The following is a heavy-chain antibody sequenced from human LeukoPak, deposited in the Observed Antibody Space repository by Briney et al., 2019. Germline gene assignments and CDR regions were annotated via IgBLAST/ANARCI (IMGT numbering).Heavy chain of an antibody. V-gene: IGHV3-23*01. CDR2: ISGSGSGGST. CDR3: AKDHMLRYFDWLSRYYYYYYMDV. D-gene: IGHD3-9*01. J-gene: IGHJ6*03. Sequence: GGSLRLSCAASGFTFSSSAMSWVRQAPGKGLEWVSSISGSGSGGSTYYADSVKGRFTISRDNSKNTLYLQMNSLRAEDTAVYYCAKDHMLRYFDWLSRYYYYYYMDVWGKGTTVTISS. CDR1: GFTFSSSA.